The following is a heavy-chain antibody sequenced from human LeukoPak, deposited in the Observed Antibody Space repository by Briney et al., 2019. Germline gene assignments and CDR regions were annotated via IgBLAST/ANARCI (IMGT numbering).Heavy chain of an antibody. V-gene: IGHV1-2*02. D-gene: IGHD3-10*01. J-gene: IGHJ5*02. CDR2: INPNSGGT. CDR3: ARATPYGSGSYDWFDP. CDR1: GYTFTGYY. Sequence: ASVKVSCKASGYTFTGYYIHWVRQAPGQGLEWMGWINPNSGGTNYAQKFQGRVTMTRDTSISTAYMELSRLRSDDTAVYYCARATPYGSGSYDWFDPWGQGTLVTVSS.